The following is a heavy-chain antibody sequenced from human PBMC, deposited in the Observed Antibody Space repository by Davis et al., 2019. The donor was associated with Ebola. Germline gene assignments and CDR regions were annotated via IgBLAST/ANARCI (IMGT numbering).Heavy chain of an antibody. J-gene: IGHJ6*04. CDR1: GDSVSSGG. V-gene: IGHV6-1*01. CDR3: ARGWLRGGMDV. CDR2: TYYSSKWYH. D-gene: IGHD5-18*01. Sequence: HSQTLSLTCAISGDSVSSGGWNWIRQSPSRGLEWLGRTYYSSKWYHDYAVSLKSRITINPDTVKNQFSLQLNSVTPEDTALYYCARGWLRGGMDVWGEGTTVTVSS.